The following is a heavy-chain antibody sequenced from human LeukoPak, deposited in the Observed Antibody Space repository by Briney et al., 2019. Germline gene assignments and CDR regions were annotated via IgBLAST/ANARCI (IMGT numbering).Heavy chain of an antibody. CDR2: INHIGNT. CDR3: ARGERYSGSYLFDY. V-gene: IGHV4-34*01. CDR1: GGSFSGYY. D-gene: IGHD1-26*01. Sequence: SETLSLTCAVYGGSFSGYYWSWIRQPPGKGLEWIGEINHIGNTNYNPSLKNRVTISVDTSKNQFSLKLNSVTAADTAVYYCARGERYSGSYLFDYWGQGTLVTVSS. J-gene: IGHJ4*02.